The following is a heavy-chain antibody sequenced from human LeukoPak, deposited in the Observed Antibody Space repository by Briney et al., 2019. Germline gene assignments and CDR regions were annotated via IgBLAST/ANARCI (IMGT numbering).Heavy chain of an antibody. CDR2: ISGSGGST. V-gene: IGHV3-23*01. J-gene: IGHJ4*02. Sequence: PGGSLRLSCAASGFTFSSYAMSWVRQAPGKGLEWVSAISGSGGSTYYADSVKGRFTISRDNSKNTLYLQMNSLRAEDTAVYYCAKDSSKSIAAQTPFDYWGQGTLVTVSS. CDR3: AKDSSKSIAAQTPFDY. D-gene: IGHD6-13*01. CDR1: GFTFSSYA.